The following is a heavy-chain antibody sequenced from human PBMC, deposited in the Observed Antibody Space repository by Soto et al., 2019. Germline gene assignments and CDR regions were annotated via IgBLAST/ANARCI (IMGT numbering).Heavy chain of an antibody. D-gene: IGHD1-1*01. Sequence: PWGSVSLSCASSGFTFISYGMHWVRRAPGKGLEWVAVISYDGSNKYYADSVKGRFTISRDNSKNTLYLQMISLRPEDTAVYYCAKDVFSGTFYGMDVWGQGTTVTVSS. CDR2: ISYDGSNK. V-gene: IGHV3-30*18. CDR1: GFTFISYG. J-gene: IGHJ6*02. CDR3: AKDVFSGTFYGMDV.